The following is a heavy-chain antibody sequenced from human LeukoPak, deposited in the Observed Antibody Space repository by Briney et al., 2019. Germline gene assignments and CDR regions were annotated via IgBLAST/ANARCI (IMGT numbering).Heavy chain of an antibody. D-gene: IGHD6-19*01. Sequence: SETLSLTCTVSGGAIISYYWGWIRQSPRRGLEWSCYIYFIVSTNYNPSLQSRVTTSVDTSQTQFSLQLRSVTAADTAIYYCARGEGSGWYWAFDIWGQGTMVTVSS. CDR3: ARGEGSGWYWAFDI. V-gene: IGHV4-59*01. CDR1: GGAIISYY. CDR2: IYFIVST. J-gene: IGHJ3*02.